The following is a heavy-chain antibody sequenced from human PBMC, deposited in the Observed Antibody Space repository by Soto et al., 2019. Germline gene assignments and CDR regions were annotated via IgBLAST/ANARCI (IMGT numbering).Heavy chain of an antibody. V-gene: IGHV1-69*04. Sequence: ASVKVSCKASGGTFSSYTISWVRQAPGQGLEWMGRIIPILGIANYAQKFQGRVTITADKSTSTAYMELSSLRSEDTAVYYCARDSYDFWSGYYTPTRTVFDNWFDPWGQGTLVTVSS. J-gene: IGHJ5*02. CDR1: GGTFSSYT. D-gene: IGHD3-3*01. CDR2: IIPILGIA. CDR3: ARDSYDFWSGYYTPTRTVFDNWFDP.